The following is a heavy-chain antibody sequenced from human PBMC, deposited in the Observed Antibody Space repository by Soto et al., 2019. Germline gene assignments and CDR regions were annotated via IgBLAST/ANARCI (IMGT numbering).Heavy chain of an antibody. CDR1: DGSISGYF. CDR3: SKGTSNCSGKFDY. D-gene: IGHD4-4*01. J-gene: IGHJ4*02. CDR2: IHDTETT. Sequence: LSLTCIVSDGSISGYFWSWIRQPPGKGLERMGYIHDTETTNYNPSLKSRVTMSLDTSKNQLSLRLTSVTAADTAVYYCSKGTSNCSGKFDYWGQGILVTVSS. V-gene: IGHV4-59*12.